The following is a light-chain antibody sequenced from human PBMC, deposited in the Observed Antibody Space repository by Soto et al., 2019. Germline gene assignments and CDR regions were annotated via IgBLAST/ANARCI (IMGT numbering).Light chain of an antibody. Sequence: DKQMNQFPSSLSASVGDRVTISCRASQDISRWLAWYQQKPGKAPELLLYDASSLESGVPSRFSGSGSGTEFTLTISSLQPDHLSTYYCQQYISYSHSWTXGQGTKVDI. J-gene: IGKJ1*01. V-gene: IGKV1-5*01. CDR3: QQYISYSHSWT. CDR1: QDISRW. CDR2: DAS.